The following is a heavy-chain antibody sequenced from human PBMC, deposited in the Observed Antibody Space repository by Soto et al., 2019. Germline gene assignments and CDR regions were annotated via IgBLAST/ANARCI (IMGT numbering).Heavy chain of an antibody. CDR1: GGSISSGDYY. J-gene: IGHJ5*02. D-gene: IGHD3-22*01. V-gene: IGHV4-30-4*01. CDR2: IYYSGST. Sequence: KTSETLSLTCTVSGGSISSGDYYWSWIRQPPGKGLEWIGYIYYSGSTYYNPSLKSRVTISVDTSKNQFSLKLSSVTAADTAVDYCARDLAYDSSGYYYETWFDPWGQGTLVTVSS. CDR3: ARDLAYDSSGYYYETWFDP.